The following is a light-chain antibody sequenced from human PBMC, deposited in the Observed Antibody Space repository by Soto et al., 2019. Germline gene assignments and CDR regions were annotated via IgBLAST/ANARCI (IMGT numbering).Light chain of an antibody. V-gene: IGLV2-14*01. CDR1: SSDVGGYNY. CDR2: DVS. Sequence: QSVLTQPSSVSGSPGQSITISCTGTSSDVGGYNYVSWYQQHPDKAPKLMIYDVSNRPSGVSNRFSGSKSGNTASLTISGLQADEEAGYYCSSYTSSSGVFGTGTKVTVL. J-gene: IGLJ1*01. CDR3: SSYTSSSGV.